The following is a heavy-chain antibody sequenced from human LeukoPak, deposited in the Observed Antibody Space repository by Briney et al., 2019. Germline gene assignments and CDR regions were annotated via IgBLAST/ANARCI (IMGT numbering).Heavy chain of an antibody. CDR1: GGSISSYY. J-gene: IGHJ3*02. CDR2: IYTSGST. CDR3: AREGITGTTGDAFDI. D-gene: IGHD1-7*01. V-gene: IGHV4-4*07. Sequence: SETLSLTCTVSGGSISSYYWSWIRQPAGKGLEWIGRIYTSGSTSYNPSLKSRVTMSVDTSKNQFSLKLSSVTAADTAVYYCAREGITGTTGDAFDIWGQGTMVTVSS.